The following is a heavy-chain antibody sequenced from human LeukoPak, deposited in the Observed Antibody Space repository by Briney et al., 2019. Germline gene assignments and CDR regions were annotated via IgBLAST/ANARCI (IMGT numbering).Heavy chain of an antibody. CDR1: GFTFSSYA. CDR3: ARDPRAYGEGLFDY. CDR2: ISYDGSNK. D-gene: IGHD4-17*01. J-gene: IGHJ4*02. V-gene: IGHV3-30-3*01. Sequence: PGRSLRLSCAASGFTFSSYAMHWVRQAPGKGLEWVAVISYDGSNKYYADSVKGRSTISRDNSKNTLYLQMNSLRAEDTAVYYCARDPRAYGEGLFDYWGQGTLVTVSS.